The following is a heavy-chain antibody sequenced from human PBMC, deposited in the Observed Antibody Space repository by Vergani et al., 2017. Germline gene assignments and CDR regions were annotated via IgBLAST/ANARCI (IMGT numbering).Heavy chain of an antibody. CDR2: IYYSGST. CDR3: ARHSTVEWLVKLGWIDP. D-gene: IGHD6-19*01. CDR1: GSSIRSSNYY. Sequence: QLQLQESGPGLVKPAATLSLTCSVSGSSIRSSNYYWGWLGQPTGKGLDCITSIYYSGSTYYNPSLKSGVTISVDTSKNQFSLKLSSVTAADTAVYFCARHSTVEWLVKLGWIDPWGQGILVTVSS. V-gene: IGHV4-39*01. J-gene: IGHJ5*02.